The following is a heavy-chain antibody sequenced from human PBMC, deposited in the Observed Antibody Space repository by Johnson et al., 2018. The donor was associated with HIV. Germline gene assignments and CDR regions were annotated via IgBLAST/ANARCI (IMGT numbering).Heavy chain of an antibody. CDR2: LNWNGGTT. CDR1: GFTFDDFG. CDR3: ARPIFGVVSSPVDAFGV. Sequence: VQLVESGGRVVRPGGSLRLSCAASGFTFDDFGMSWVHQAPGKGLEWVSGLNWNGGTTFYADAVKGRFTISRDNAKNSLYLQMNSLRAEDTALYYCARPIFGVVSSPVDAFGVWGQGTMVTVSS. V-gene: IGHV3-20*04. D-gene: IGHD3-3*01. J-gene: IGHJ3*01.